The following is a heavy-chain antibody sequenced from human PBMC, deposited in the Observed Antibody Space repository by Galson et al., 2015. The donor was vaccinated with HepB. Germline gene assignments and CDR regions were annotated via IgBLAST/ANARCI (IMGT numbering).Heavy chain of an antibody. CDR2: IYSGGST. J-gene: IGHJ4*02. CDR1: GFTVSSNY. CDR3: ARTGLYSGYLDY. D-gene: IGHD1-26*01. V-gene: IGHV3-53*01. Sequence: SLRLSCAASGFTVSSNYMCWVRQAPGKGLEWVSVIYSGGSTYYADSVKGRFTISRDNSKNTLYLQMNSLRSEDTAVYYCARTGLYSGYLDYWGQGALVTVSS.